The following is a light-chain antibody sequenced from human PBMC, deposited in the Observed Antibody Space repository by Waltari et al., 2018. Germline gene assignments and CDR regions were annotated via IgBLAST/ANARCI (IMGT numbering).Light chain of an antibody. J-gene: IGLJ1*01. CDR2: EGS. CDR3: CSYAGISTYV. CDR1: NSDVGSYNL. Sequence: QSALTQPASVSGSPGQSITISCTGTNSDVGSYNLVSWYQQHPGKAPKLMICEGSKRPSGVSDRFSASKSGNTASLTIAGLQAEDEADYYCCSYAGISTYVFGTGTYVTVL. V-gene: IGLV2-23*01.